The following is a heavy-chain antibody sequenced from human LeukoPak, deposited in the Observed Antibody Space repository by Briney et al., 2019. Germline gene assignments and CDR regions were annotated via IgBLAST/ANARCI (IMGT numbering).Heavy chain of an antibody. CDR2: ISYDGRDQ. Sequence: GGSLRLSCAASGFTSSYYAMHWVRQAPGRGLEWVAVISYDGRDQKYADSVGGRFTISRDDSNKTLYLQLNSLRPDDTAIYYCARESGYSYNRGYLDSWGQGTLVTVSS. D-gene: IGHD5-18*01. J-gene: IGHJ4*02. CDR3: ARESGYSYNRGYLDS. CDR1: GFTSSYYA. V-gene: IGHV3-30*03.